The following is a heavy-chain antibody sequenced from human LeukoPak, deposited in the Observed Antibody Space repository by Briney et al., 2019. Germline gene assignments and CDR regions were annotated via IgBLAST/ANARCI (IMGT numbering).Heavy chain of an antibody. CDR2: INHSGST. CDR3: ARIDCGGDCYLTSFDY. CDR1: GGSFSGYY. D-gene: IGHD2-21*02. Sequence: SETLSLTCAVYGGSFSGYYWSLIRQPPGKGLEWIVEINHSGSTNYNPSLKSRVTISVDTSKNQFSLKLSSVTAADTAVYYCARIDCGGDCYLTSFDYWGQGTLVTVSS. V-gene: IGHV4-34*01. J-gene: IGHJ4*02.